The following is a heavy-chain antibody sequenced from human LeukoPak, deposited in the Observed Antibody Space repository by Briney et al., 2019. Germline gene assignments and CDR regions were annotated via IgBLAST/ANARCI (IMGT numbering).Heavy chain of an antibody. D-gene: IGHD3-22*01. CDR2: INHSGST. V-gene: IGHV4-34*01. J-gene: IGHJ5*02. CDR3: ARGLGGYPWSPFDP. Sequence: SETLSLTCAVYGGSFSGYYWSWIRQPPGKGLEWIGEINHSGSTNYNPSLKSRVTISVDTSKNQFSLKLSSVTAADTAVYYCARGLGGYPWSPFDPWGQGTLATVSS. CDR1: GGSFSGYY.